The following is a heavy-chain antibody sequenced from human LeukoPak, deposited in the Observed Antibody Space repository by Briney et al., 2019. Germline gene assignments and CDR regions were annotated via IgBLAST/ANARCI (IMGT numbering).Heavy chain of an antibody. J-gene: IGHJ4*02. Sequence: SETLSLTCTVSGGSISSYYWSWIRQPPGKGLEWIGRIYTSGSTNYNPSLKSRVTISVDTSKNQFSLKLSSVTAADTAVYYCARERFLEWLSLDYWGQGTLVTVSS. V-gene: IGHV4-4*08. D-gene: IGHD3-3*01. CDR2: IYTSGST. CDR3: ARERFLEWLSLDY. CDR1: GGSISSYY.